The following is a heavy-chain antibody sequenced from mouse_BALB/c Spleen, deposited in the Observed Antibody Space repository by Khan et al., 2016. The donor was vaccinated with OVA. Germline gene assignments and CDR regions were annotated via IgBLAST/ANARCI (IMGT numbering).Heavy chain of an antibody. D-gene: IGHD2-14*01. CDR2: INPTSGYT. CDR3: ARDRIDY. Sequence: VQLQQSGAELAKPGASVKMSCKASGYTFTSYWMHWINQRPGQGLEWIGYINPTSGYTDYNQKIKDKATLTADKSSSTAYMQLSSLTSVSSAVYYCARDRIDYGGQGTALTVSS. V-gene: IGHV1-7*01. CDR1: GYTFTSYW. J-gene: IGHJ2*01.